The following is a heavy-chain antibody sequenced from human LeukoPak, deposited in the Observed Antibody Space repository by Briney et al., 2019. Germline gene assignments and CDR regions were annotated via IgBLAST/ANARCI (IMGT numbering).Heavy chain of an antibody. J-gene: IGHJ4*02. V-gene: IGHV4-4*09. D-gene: IGHD5-24*01. CDR2: IYTSGST. CDR1: GGSISSYY. Sequence: PSETLSLTCTVSGGSISSYYWSWIRQPPGKGLEWIGYIYTSGSTNYNPSLKRRVTISVDTSKNQFSLKLSSVTAADTAVYYCARHYRRRELLEDGYSYFDYWGQGTLVTVSS. CDR3: ARHYRRRELLEDGYSYFDY.